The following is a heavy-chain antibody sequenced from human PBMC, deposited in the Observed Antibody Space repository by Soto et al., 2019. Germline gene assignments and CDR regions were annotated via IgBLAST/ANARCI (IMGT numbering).Heavy chain of an antibody. Sequence: SETLSLTCTVSGGSISSYYWSWIRQPAGKGLEWIGRIYTSGSTNYNPSLKSRVTMSVDTSKNQFSLKLSSVTAADTAVYYCARDQVYSNYDYYYYGMDVWGQGTTVTVSS. J-gene: IGHJ6*02. CDR2: IYTSGST. CDR3: ARDQVYSNYDYYYYGMDV. CDR1: GGSISSYY. V-gene: IGHV4-4*07. D-gene: IGHD4-4*01.